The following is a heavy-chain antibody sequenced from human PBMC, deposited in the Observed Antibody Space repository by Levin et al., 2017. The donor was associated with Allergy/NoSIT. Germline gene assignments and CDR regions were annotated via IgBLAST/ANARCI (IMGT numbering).Heavy chain of an antibody. V-gene: IGHV1-46*01. CDR1: GYSFTNHF. CDR2: IDPSGGGT. Sequence: GESLKISCKASGYSFTNHFMHWVRQAPGHGLEWLGIIDPSGGGTTYAQKFQGRVTMTRDTSTSTVYMELSSLGSEDTAVYYCARDSLGSDSSGYLFGEWGQGTLVTVSS. J-gene: IGHJ4*02. CDR3: ARDSLGSDSSGYLFGE. D-gene: IGHD3-22*01.